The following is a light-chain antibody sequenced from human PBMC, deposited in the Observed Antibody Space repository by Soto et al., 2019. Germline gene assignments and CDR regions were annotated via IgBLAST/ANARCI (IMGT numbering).Light chain of an antibody. CDR2: EDN. J-gene: IGLJ3*02. CDR1: SDSIASNF. Sequence: NFMLTQPHSVSESPGKTVTISCTRSSDSIASNFVQWYQQRPGSAPTIVIYEDNRRPSGVPDRFSGSIDSSSTSASLTISGLQTEDEADYYCQSYDGGIRVFGGGTKLTVL. V-gene: IGLV6-57*04. CDR3: QSYDGGIRV.